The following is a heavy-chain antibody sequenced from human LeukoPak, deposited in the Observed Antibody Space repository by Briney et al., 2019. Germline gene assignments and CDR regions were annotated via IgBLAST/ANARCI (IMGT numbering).Heavy chain of an antibody. Sequence: KPSETLSLTCTVSGGSISSYYWSWIRQPPGKGLEWIGYIYYSGSTSYNPSLKSRVTISIDTSKNQFSLKLSSVTAADTAVYYCASEDMDTATLLLWGQRPLVTVSS. CDR2: IYYSGST. J-gene: IGHJ4*02. CDR3: ASEDMDTATLLL. CDR1: GGSISSYY. D-gene: IGHD5-18*01. V-gene: IGHV4-59*01.